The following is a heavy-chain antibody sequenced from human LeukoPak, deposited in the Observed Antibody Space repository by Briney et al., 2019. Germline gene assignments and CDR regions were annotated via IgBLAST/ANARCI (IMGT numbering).Heavy chain of an antibody. V-gene: IGHV4-59*08. J-gene: IGHJ6*02. CDR1: GGSISGYY. Sequence: SETLSLTCTVSGGSISGYYWSWIRLPPGKGLEWIAYIHYSGTTNYNPSLRSRVTISVDTSKNQFSLKVNSVTATDTAVYFCARHDSYALGSHPLDVWGQGTMVIVSS. D-gene: IGHD3-10*01. CDR3: ARHDSYALGSHPLDV. CDR2: IHYSGTT.